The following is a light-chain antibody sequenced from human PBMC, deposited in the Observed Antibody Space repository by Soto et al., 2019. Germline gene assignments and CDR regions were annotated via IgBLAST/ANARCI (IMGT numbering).Light chain of an antibody. CDR1: PDISNY. CDR3: QKCNSAPWT. CDR2: AAS. V-gene: IGKV1-27*01. J-gene: IGKJ1*01. Sequence: DVQMTQSPSSLSASVGDRVTITCRASPDISNYLAWYQQKPGKVPKLLIYAASTLQSGVPSRFSGSGSGTDFTLTISSLQPEDVATYYCQKCNSAPWTFGQGTKVEIK.